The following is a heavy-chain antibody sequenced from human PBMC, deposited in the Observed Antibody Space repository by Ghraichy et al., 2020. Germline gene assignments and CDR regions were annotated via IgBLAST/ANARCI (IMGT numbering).Heavy chain of an antibody. V-gene: IGHV4-34*01. J-gene: IGHJ6*03. Sequence: SETLSLTCAVYGGSFSGYYWSWIRQPPGKGLEWIGEINHSGSTNYNPSLKSRVTISVDTSKNQFSLKLSSVTAADTAVYYCARGSNQGSMVRGVIPLYYYYYMDVWGKGTTVTVSS. CDR3: ARGSNQGSMVRGVIPLYYYYYMDV. CDR2: INHSGST. D-gene: IGHD3-10*01. CDR1: GGSFSGYY.